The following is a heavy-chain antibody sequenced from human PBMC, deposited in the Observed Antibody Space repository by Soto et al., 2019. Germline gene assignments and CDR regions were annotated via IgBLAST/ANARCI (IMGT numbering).Heavy chain of an antibody. CDR3: TASLEGGEYGANSAFDY. D-gene: IGHD4-17*01. Sequence: PSETLSLTCAVSGGSISSSNWWSWVRQPPGKGLEWIGEIYHSGSTNYNPSLKSRVTISVDKSKNQFSLKLSSVTAADTAVYYCTASLEGGEYGANSAFDYWGQGTLVTVSS. CDR1: GGSISSSNW. J-gene: IGHJ4*02. V-gene: IGHV4-4*02. CDR2: IYHSGST.